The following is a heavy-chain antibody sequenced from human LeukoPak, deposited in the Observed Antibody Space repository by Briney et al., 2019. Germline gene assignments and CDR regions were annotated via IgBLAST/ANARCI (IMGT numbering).Heavy chain of an antibody. Sequence: SETLSLTCAVYGGSFSGYYWSWIRQPPGKGLEWIGEINHSGSTNYNPSLKSRVTISVDTSKNQFSLKLSSVTAADTAVYYCAGGDDFWSGYYSDYWGQGTLVTVSS. CDR1: GGSFSGYY. D-gene: IGHD3-3*01. J-gene: IGHJ4*02. V-gene: IGHV4-34*01. CDR2: INHSGST. CDR3: AGGDDFWSGYYSDY.